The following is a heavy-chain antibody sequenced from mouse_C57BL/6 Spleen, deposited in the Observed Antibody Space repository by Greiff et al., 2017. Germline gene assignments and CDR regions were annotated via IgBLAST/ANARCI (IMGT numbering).Heavy chain of an antibody. D-gene: IGHD1-1*01. CDR2: INPSNGGT. V-gene: IGHV1-53*01. J-gene: IGHJ2*01. CDR1: GYTFTSYW. Sequence: QVQLQQPGTELVKPGASVKLSCKASGYTFTSYWMHWVKQRPGQGLEWIGNINPSNGGTNYNEKFKSKATLTVDNSSSTAYMQLSSLTSEDSAVYCCARDLGYYSGSSYWGYFDYWGQGTTLTVSS. CDR3: ARDLGYYSGSSYWGYFDY.